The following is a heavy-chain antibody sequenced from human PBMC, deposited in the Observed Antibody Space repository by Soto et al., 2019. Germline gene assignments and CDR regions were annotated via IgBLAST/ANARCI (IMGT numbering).Heavy chain of an antibody. CDR1: GFTFSSYG. V-gene: IGHV3-33*01. D-gene: IGHD1-26*01. Sequence: ESGGGVVQPGRSLRLSCAASGFTFSSYGMHWVRQAPGKGLEWVAVIWYDGSNKYYADSVKGRFTISRDNSKNTLYLQMNSLRAEDTAVYYCARTSYSGSYRFDYWGQGTLVTVSS. CDR3: ARTSYSGSYRFDY. CDR2: IWYDGSNK. J-gene: IGHJ4*02.